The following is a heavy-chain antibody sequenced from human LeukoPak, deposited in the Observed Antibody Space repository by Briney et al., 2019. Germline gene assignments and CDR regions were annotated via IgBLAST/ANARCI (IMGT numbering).Heavy chain of an antibody. CDR3: AKDPTKYDILTGYYLSWFDP. J-gene: IGHJ5*02. D-gene: IGHD3-9*01. Sequence: GGSLGLSCAASGFTFSSYAMSWVRQAPGKGLEWVSAISGSGGSTYYADSVKGRFTISRDNSKNTLYLQMNSLRAEDTAVYYCAKDPTKYDILTGYYLSWFDPWGQGTLVTVSS. CDR2: ISGSGGST. CDR1: GFTFSSYA. V-gene: IGHV3-23*01.